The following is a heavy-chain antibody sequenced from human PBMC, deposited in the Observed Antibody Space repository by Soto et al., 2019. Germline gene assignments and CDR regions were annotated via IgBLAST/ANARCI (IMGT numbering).Heavy chain of an antibody. J-gene: IGHJ4*02. CDR1: GGSISSGGYY. CDR3: ARVIAYYYDSSGYYHFDY. CDR2: IYYSGST. D-gene: IGHD3-22*01. Sequence: PSETLSLTCTVSGGSISSGGYYWSWIRQHPGKGLEWIGYIYYSGSTYYNPSLKSRVTISVDTSKNQFSLKLSSVTAADTAVYYCARVIAYYYDSSGYYHFDYWGQGTLDTFSS. V-gene: IGHV4-31*03.